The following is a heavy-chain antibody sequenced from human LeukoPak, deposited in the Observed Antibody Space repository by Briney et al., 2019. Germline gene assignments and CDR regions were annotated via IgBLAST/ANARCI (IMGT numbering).Heavy chain of an antibody. J-gene: IGHJ6*02. CDR1: EFTFSSYW. Sequence: GGSLRLSCAASEFTFSSYWMSWVRQAPGKGLEWVANIKQDGSEKYYVDSVKGRFTISRDNAKNSLYLQMNSLRAEDTAVYYCARDRRVEWKTNYYYYYGMDVWGQGTTVTVSS. CDR2: IKQDGSEK. V-gene: IGHV3-7*01. D-gene: IGHD1-1*01. CDR3: ARDRRVEWKTNYYYYYGMDV.